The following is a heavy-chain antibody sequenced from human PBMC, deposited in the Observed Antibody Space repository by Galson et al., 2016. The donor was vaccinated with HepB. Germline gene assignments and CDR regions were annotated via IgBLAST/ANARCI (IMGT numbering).Heavy chain of an antibody. V-gene: IGHV1-18*04. CDR2: ISTHNGDT. CDR1: GCTLSSYG. D-gene: IGHD1-7*01. Sequence: SVKVSCKASGCTLSSYGITWVRQAPGQGLEWVGWISTHNGDTNHAQKLQGRVTLTTDRSTNTAYMEMRNLESDDTAVFYCARDRDRTLDYWGQGTLVTVSS. CDR3: ARDRDRTLDY. J-gene: IGHJ4*02.